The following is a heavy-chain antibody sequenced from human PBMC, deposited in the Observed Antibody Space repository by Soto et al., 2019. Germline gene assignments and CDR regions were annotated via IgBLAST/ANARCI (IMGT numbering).Heavy chain of an antibody. CDR2: ISHTGST. V-gene: IGHV4-30-2*01. Sequence: SETLSLTCAVSGGSISSGNSYSWSWIRQPPGKGLEWIGSISHTGSTSYNPSLKGRVTMSVDKSKNQFSLKLSSVTAADMAVYYCARAVAPYLGTWFDPWGQGTLVTVS. J-gene: IGHJ5*02. D-gene: IGHD3-16*01. CDR3: ARAVAPYLGTWFDP. CDR1: GGSISSGNSYS.